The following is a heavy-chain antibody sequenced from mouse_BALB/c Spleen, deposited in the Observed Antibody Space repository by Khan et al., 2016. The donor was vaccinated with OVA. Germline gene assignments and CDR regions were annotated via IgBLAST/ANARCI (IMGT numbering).Heavy chain of an antibody. CDR1: GFPFSSYG. Sequence: QVQLKQSGPGLVQPSQCLSITCTVSGFPFSSYGVHWVRQSPGKGLEWLGVICRGGNTDYNAALISRLSTSKDNSTSQAFSIMNSLQTNDTAIYYWARRSGYHWHFDVWGAGTTVTVSS. CDR3: ARRSGYHWHFDV. CDR2: ICRGGNT. J-gene: IGHJ1*01. D-gene: IGHD1-1*01. V-gene: IGHV2-2*02.